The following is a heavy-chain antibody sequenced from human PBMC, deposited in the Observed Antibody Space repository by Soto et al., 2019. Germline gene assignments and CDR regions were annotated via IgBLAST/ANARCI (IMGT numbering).Heavy chain of an antibody. J-gene: IGHJ4*02. CDR1: GFTFGDYA. CDR3: TRCEGYCSSGTSDY. Sequence: PGGSLRLSCTASGFTFGDYATSWFRQAPGKGLEWVGFIRSKAYGGTTEYAASVKGRFTISRDDSKSIAYLQMNSLKTEDTAVYYCTRCEGYCSSGTSDYWGQGTLVTVSS. D-gene: IGHD2-2*01. CDR2: IRSKAYGGTT. V-gene: IGHV3-49*03.